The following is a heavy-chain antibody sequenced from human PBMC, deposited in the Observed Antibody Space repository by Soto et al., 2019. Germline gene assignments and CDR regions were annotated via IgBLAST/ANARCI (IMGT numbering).Heavy chain of an antibody. D-gene: IGHD1-26*01. Sequence: ASVKVSCKASGYTFTSYGISWVRQAPGQGLEWMGWISPYNGSTNYAQKFQGRVTMTTDTSISTAYMELSRLRSDDTAVYYCARDPQTRSGSYFFWFDPWGQGTLVTVS. CDR2: ISPYNGST. CDR3: ARDPQTRSGSYFFWFDP. V-gene: IGHV1-18*01. CDR1: GYTFTSYG. J-gene: IGHJ5*02.